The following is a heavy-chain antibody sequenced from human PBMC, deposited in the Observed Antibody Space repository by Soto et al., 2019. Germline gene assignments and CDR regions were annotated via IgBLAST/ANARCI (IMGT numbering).Heavy chain of an antibody. J-gene: IGHJ4*02. Sequence: LRLSCVASGFSFDKYAMAWVRQAPGKGLEWVSHVAAGGGHTYYAESVKGRFTISRDNSKNTLYLQMNSLRAEDTAVYYCAKGLAAAPNYFDYWGQGTLVTVSS. V-gene: IGHV3-23*01. CDR1: GFSFDKYA. CDR2: VAAGGGHT. D-gene: IGHD6-13*01. CDR3: AKGLAAAPNYFDY.